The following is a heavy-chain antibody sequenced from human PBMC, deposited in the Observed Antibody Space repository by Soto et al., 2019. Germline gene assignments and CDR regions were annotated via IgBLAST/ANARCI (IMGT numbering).Heavy chain of an antibody. CDR1: GFTFDDYA. CDR2: ISWNSGSI. Sequence: EVQLVESGGGLVQPGRSLRLSCAASGFTFDDYAMHWVRQAPGKGLEWVSGISWNSGSIGYADSVKGRFTISRDNAKNSLYLQMNSLRAEDTALYYCGKSMVAGTFAAFDIWGQGTMVTVSS. V-gene: IGHV3-9*01. CDR3: GKSMVAGTFAAFDI. D-gene: IGHD6-19*01. J-gene: IGHJ3*02.